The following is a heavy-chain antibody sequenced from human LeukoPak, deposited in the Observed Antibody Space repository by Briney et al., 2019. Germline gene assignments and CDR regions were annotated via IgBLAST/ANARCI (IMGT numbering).Heavy chain of an antibody. CDR2: IIPIFGTA. Sequence: SVKVSCKASGGTFSSYAISWVRQAPGQGLEWMGGIIPIFGTANYAQKFQGRVTITADESTSTAYMELSSLRSEDTAVYYCAIDCRTLPGADYFGYWGQGTLVTVSS. CDR3: AIDCRTLPGADYFGY. D-gene: IGHD4/OR15-4a*01. V-gene: IGHV1-69*13. CDR1: GGTFSSYA. J-gene: IGHJ4*02.